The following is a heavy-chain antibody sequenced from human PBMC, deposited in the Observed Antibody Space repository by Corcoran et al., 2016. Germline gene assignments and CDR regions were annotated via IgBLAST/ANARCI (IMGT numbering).Heavy chain of an antibody. V-gene: IGHV3-20*01. J-gene: IGHJ4*02. Sequence: EVQLVESGGGVVRPGGSLRLSCAASRFTFDDYGMSWVRQAPGKGLEWVSGINWNGGSTGYADSVKGRFTISRDNAKNSLYLQMNRLRAEDTALYHCARSGYSSSWYGGYSSGWYFDYWGQGTLVTVSS. CDR1: RFTFDDYG. CDR3: ARSGYSSSWYGGYSSGWYFDY. CDR2: INWNGGST. D-gene: IGHD6-13*01.